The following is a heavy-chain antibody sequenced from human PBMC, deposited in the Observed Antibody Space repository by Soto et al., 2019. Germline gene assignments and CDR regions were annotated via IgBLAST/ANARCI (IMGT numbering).Heavy chain of an antibody. Sequence: SETLSLTCTVSGGSISSGDYYWSWIRQPPGKGLEWIGYIYYSGSAYYNPSLKSRVTISVDTSKNQFSLKLSSVTAADTAVYYCARAEWFGEPCYFDYWGQGTLVTVSS. CDR2: IYYSGSA. J-gene: IGHJ4*02. CDR3: ARAEWFGEPCYFDY. D-gene: IGHD3-10*01. CDR1: GGSISSGDYY. V-gene: IGHV4-30-4*01.